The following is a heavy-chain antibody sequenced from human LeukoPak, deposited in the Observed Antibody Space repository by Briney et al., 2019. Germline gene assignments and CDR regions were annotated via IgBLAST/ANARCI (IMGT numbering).Heavy chain of an antibody. J-gene: IGHJ4*02. CDR2: IIPIFGTA. D-gene: IGHD1-26*01. V-gene: IGHV1-69*13. Sequence: SVKVSCKASGGTFISYAISWVRQAPGQGLKWMGGIIPIFGTANYAQKFQGRVTITADESTSTAYMELSSLRSEDTAVYYCARGRYSGSYCFDYWGQGTLVTVSS. CDR3: ARGRYSGSYCFDY. CDR1: GGTFISYA.